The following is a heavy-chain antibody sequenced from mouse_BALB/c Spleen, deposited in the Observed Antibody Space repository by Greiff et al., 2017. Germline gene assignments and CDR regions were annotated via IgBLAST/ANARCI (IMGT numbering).Heavy chain of an antibody. Sequence: QVQLQQPGAELVRPGASVKLSCKASGYTFTSYWINWVKQRPGQGLEWIGNIYPTDSYTNYNQKFKDKATLTVDKSSSTAYMQLSSPTSEDYAVYYCTRSTTITWDYWGQGTTLTVFS. J-gene: IGHJ2*01. CDR2: IYPTDSYT. CDR1: GYTFTSYW. V-gene: IGHV1-69*02. D-gene: IGHD2-4*01. CDR3: TRSTTITWDY.